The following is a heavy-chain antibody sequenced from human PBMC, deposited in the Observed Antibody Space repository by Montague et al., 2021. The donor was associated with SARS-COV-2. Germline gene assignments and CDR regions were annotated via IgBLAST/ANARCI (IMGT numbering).Heavy chain of an antibody. V-gene: IGHV6-1*01. CDR3: TQERGPGRTTWRYFDY. Sequence: CAISGDSVSSNIAAWNWIRQSPSRGLEWLGRTYYRSKWYNDYAVSVRSRITISPDTSKNQFPLQLNSVTPEDTAVYYCTQERGPGRTTWRYFDYWGQGTLVTVSS. D-gene: IGHD1-14*01. J-gene: IGHJ4*02. CDR1: GDSVSSNIAA. CDR2: TYYRSKWYN.